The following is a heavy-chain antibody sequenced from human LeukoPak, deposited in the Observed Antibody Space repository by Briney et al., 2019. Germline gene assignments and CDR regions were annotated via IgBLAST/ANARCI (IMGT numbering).Heavy chain of an antibody. CDR2: IIPIFGTA. Sequence: VKVSCRASGGTFSSYAISWVRQAPGQGLEWMGGIIPIFGTANYAQKFQGRVTITADESTSTAYMELSSLRSEDTAVYYCARAGSAGGLYYFDYWGQGTLVTVSS. J-gene: IGHJ4*02. CDR1: GGTFSSYA. D-gene: IGHD6-13*01. CDR3: ARAGSAGGLYYFDY. V-gene: IGHV1-69*13.